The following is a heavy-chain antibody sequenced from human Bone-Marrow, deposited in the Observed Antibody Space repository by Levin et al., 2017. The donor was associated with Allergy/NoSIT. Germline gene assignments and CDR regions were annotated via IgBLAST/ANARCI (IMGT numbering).Heavy chain of an antibody. J-gene: IGHJ1*01. CDR1: GFTAGYFA. D-gene: IGHD1-1*01. CDR3: AKMEQQLVQGTFQE. CDR2: IIGSGSAT. V-gene: IGHV3-23*01. Sequence: GESLKISCAASGFTAGYFAMSWVRQTPGKGLEWVSSIIGSGSATYYAESVRGRFTISRDESKNTLYLQMNNLSADDTALYYCAKMEQQLVQGTFQEWGQGTLVTVSS.